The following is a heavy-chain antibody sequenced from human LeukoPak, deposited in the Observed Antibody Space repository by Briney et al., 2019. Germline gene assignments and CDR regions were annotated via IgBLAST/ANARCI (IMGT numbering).Heavy chain of an antibody. J-gene: IGHJ4*02. Sequence: ASVMVSCKASGYTFTNYGINWVRQAPGQGLEWMGWISAYNGNTNYAQKLQGRVTMTTDTSTSTAYMELRSLRSDDTAVYYCARDLDQYSGRFGGFGHDFWGQGTLVTVSS. V-gene: IGHV1-18*01. CDR3: ARDLDQYSGRFGGFGHDF. CDR2: ISAYNGNT. D-gene: IGHD1-26*01. CDR1: GYTFTNYG.